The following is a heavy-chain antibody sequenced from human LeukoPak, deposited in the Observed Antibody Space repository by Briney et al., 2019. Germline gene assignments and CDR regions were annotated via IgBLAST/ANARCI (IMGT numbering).Heavy chain of an antibody. V-gene: IGHV4-61*02. CDR3: AGESRYFDWLLNFDY. D-gene: IGHD3-9*01. CDR2: IYTSGST. Sequence: SETLSLTCTVSGGSISSGSYYWSWIRQPAGKGLEWIGRIYTSGSTNYNPSLKSRVTISVDTSKNQFSLKLSSVTAADTAVYYCAGESRYFDWLLNFDYWGQGTLVTVSS. J-gene: IGHJ4*02. CDR1: GGSISSGSYY.